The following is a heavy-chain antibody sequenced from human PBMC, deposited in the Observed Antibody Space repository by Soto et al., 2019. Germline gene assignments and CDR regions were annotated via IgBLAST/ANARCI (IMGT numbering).Heavy chain of an antibody. Sequence: QLPLQESGPGLVTPSQTLSLPCTVSGVSISNGNHYWGWIRQSPGKGLEWIGYMSYIGSTCSTPPVRRRLSVSVATSANQFSLNPTSVTAADTACYYCARAQPRILAPNTVIDYWGRGTLVTVSS. V-gene: IGHV4-30-4*08. J-gene: IGHJ4*02. CDR3: ARAQPRILAPNTVIDY. CDR1: GVSISNGNHY. D-gene: IGHD2-15*01. CDR2: MSYIGST.